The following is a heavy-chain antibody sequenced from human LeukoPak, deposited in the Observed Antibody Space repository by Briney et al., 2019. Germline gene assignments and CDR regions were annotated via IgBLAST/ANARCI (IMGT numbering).Heavy chain of an antibody. CDR3: APTGDPDDGYPFDY. Sequence: SETLSLTCTVSGGSISSSRYYWGWIRPPPGTGLEWIGSLYYTGSAYYNPSLKSRLTISVDTSKHQFSLRLSAVAAADTAVYYCAPTGDPDDGYPFDYWGQGTLVTVSS. D-gene: IGHD7-27*01. CDR1: GGSISSSRYY. J-gene: IGHJ4*02. V-gene: IGHV4-39*07. CDR2: LYYTGSA.